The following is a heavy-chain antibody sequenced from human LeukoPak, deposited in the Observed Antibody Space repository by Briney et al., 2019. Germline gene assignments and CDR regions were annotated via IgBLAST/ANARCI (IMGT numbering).Heavy chain of an antibody. CDR1: GFTFSSYS. Sequence: SGGSLRLSCAASGFTFSSYSMNWVRQAPGKGLEWVSSISSSSSYIYYADSVKGRFTISRDNAKDSLYLQMNSLRAEDTAVYYCAMQTEQDCSSTSCYGESDYWGQGTLVTVSS. CDR2: ISSSSSYI. CDR3: AMQTEQDCSSTSCYGESDY. J-gene: IGHJ4*02. V-gene: IGHV3-21*01. D-gene: IGHD2-2*01.